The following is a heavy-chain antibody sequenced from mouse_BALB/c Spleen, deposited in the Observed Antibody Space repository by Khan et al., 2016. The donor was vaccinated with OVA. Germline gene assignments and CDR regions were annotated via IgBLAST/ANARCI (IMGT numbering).Heavy chain of an antibody. V-gene: IGHV1-4*01. CDR2: INPRSSYT. CDR3: ARRTTEYTMDY. J-gene: IGHJ4*01. CDR1: GYTFTSNT. D-gene: IGHD2-14*01. Sequence: QVQLKQSGAELARPGASVKMSCKASGYTFTSNTMHWVKQRPGQGLEWIGYINPRSSYTNYNQKFKDKATLTADKSSSTAYMQLSSLTSEDSAVYDGARRTTEYTMDYWGQGTSVTVSS.